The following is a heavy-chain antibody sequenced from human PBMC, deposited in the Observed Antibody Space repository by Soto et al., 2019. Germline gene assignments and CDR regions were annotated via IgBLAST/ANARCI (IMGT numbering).Heavy chain of an antibody. V-gene: IGHV3-64D*06. J-gene: IGHJ4*02. CDR1: GFTFSSYA. CDR2: ISSNGGST. CDR3: VKEEGIAPSYYFDY. Sequence: GGSLRLSCSASGFTFSSYAMHWVRQAPGKGLEYVSAISSNGGSTYYADSVKGRFTISRDNSKNTLYLQMSSLRAEDTAVYYGVKEEGIAPSYYFDYWDQGTLFTVSS. D-gene: IGHD6-13*01.